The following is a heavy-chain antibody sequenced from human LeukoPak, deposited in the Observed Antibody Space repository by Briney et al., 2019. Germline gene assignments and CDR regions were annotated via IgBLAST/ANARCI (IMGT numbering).Heavy chain of an antibody. CDR3: ARAPQGSTPDY. CDR1: GFTFNFYF. V-gene: IGHV3-7*01. J-gene: IGHJ4*02. CDR2: VKHDGSQK. Sequence: GGSLRLSCSASGFTFNFYFMSWVRRAPGKGLEWVASVKHDGSQKTYADSVNGRFTISRDNAKSSVYLQMDTLRAEDTAVYYCARAPQGSTPDYWGQGTLVSVSS.